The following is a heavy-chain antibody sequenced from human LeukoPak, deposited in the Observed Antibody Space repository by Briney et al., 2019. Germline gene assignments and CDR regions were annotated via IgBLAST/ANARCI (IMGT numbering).Heavy chain of an antibody. J-gene: IGHJ5*02. CDR1: GGTFSSYA. CDR2: IIPIFGTA. D-gene: IGHD5-12*01. Sequence: SVKVSCTASGGTFSSYAISWVPQAPGQGLEWRGGIIPIFGTANYAQKFQGRVTITADESTSTAYMELSSLRSEDTAVDYCARGSRYLGYDLHWFDPWGQGTLVSVSS. CDR3: ARGSRYLGYDLHWFDP. V-gene: IGHV1-69*01.